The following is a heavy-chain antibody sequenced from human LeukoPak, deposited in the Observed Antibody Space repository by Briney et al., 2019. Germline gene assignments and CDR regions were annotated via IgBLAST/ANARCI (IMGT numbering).Heavy chain of an antibody. V-gene: IGHV1-18*01. D-gene: IGHD3-22*01. CDR3: ARNYYDSSGYYAPFDC. CDR1: GYTFTSYG. CDR2: ISAYNGNT. Sequence: GASVKVSCKASGYTFTSYGISWVRQAPGQGLEWMGWISAYNGNTNYAQKLQGRVNMTTDTSKSPAFTELRILRSDDTAVYYCARNYYDSSGYYAPFDCWGQGTLVTVSS. J-gene: IGHJ4*02.